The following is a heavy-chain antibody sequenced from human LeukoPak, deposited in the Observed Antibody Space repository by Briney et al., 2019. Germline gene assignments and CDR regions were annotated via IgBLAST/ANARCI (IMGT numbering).Heavy chain of an antibody. CDR2: ISYDGSNK. Sequence: GGSLRLSCAASGFTFSSYAMHWVRQAPGKGLEWVAVISYDGSNKYYADSVKGRSTISRDNSKNTLYLQMNSLRAEDTAVYYCARPPIVGATQGREYYFDYWGQGTLVTVSS. J-gene: IGHJ4*02. CDR3: ARPPIVGATQGREYYFDY. V-gene: IGHV3-30-3*01. CDR1: GFTFSSYA. D-gene: IGHD1-26*01.